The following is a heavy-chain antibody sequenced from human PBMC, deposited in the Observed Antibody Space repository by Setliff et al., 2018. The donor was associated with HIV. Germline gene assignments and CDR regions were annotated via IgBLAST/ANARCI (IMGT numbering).Heavy chain of an antibody. J-gene: IGHJ6*02. CDR2: IYTSGST. V-gene: IGHV4-61*02. CDR1: GGSIGSGTYY. D-gene: IGHD3-10*01. CDR3: VREGGRITMVRGVPSGGLDV. Sequence: SETLSLTCSVSGGSIGSGTYYWSWIRQPADKGLEWIGRIYTSGSTNYNPSLRSRVAISVDTSKNHFSLNLSSVTAADTAVYYCVREGGRITMVRGVPSGGLDVWGQGTTVTVSS.